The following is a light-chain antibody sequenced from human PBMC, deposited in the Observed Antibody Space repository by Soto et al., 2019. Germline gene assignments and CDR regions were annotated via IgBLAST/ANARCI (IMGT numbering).Light chain of an antibody. CDR2: GTS. CDR3: QQYGNSRWT. V-gene: IGKV3-20*01. Sequence: EIVLTQSPDTLSLSPGKKATKYCRASQSVCCSYLAWFQQTPGQAPRLLIYGTSNWATGISDRFSGSWSGTDFTLSIIRLEPEDFAVYYCQQYGNSRWTVGQGTKVDIK. CDR1: QSVCCSY. J-gene: IGKJ1*01.